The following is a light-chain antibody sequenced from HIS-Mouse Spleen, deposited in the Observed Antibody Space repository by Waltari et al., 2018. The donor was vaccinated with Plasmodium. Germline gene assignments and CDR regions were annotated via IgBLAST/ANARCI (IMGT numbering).Light chain of an antibody. CDR2: AAS. CDR1: QSISNY. CDR3: QQSYSTWT. Sequence: DIQMTQSPSSLSASVGARVTITCRASQSISNYLNWYQQKPGKAPKFLIYAASTLQSGVPSRFSGRGSGTDFTLTISSLQPEDFATYYCQQSYSTWTFGQGTKVEIK. J-gene: IGKJ1*01. V-gene: IGKV1-39*01.